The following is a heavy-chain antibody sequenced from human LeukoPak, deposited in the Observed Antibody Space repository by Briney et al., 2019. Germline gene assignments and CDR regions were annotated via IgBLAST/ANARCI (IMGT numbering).Heavy chain of an antibody. CDR3: ATRRITMVRGVITNDAFDI. Sequence: PSETLSLTCTVSGGSISSSSYYWGWIRQSPGKGLEWIGEINHSGSTYYNPSLKSRVTISVDTSKNQFSLKLSSVTAADTAVYYCATRRITMVRGVITNDAFDIWGQGTMITVSS. V-gene: IGHV4-39*01. J-gene: IGHJ3*02. CDR1: GGSISSSSYY. D-gene: IGHD3-10*01. CDR2: INHSGST.